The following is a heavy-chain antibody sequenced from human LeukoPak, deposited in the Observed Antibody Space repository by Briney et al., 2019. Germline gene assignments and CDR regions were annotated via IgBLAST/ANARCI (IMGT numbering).Heavy chain of an antibody. Sequence: SETLSLTCTVSGGSISSYYWGWIRQPPGKGLEWIGSIYYSGSTYYNPSLKSRVTISVDTSKNQFSLKLSSVTAADTAVYYCARQSTDDKYSSSWFYFDYWGQGTLVTVSS. J-gene: IGHJ4*02. CDR1: GGSISSYY. V-gene: IGHV4-39*01. D-gene: IGHD6-13*01. CDR3: ARQSTDDKYSSSWFYFDY. CDR2: IYYSGST.